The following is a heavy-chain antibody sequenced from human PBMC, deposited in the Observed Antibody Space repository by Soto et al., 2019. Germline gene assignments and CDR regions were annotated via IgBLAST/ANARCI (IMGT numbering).Heavy chain of an antibody. CDR2: ISSSSDTI. Sequence: GGSLRLSCAASGFTFSNYGMNWVRQAPGKGLEWISYISSSSDTIYHADSVKGRFTVSRDKAKNSLYLQMDSLRAEDTAVYYCARKYTSRWSRPYYFDYWGLGTLVTVSS. J-gene: IGHJ4*02. CDR3: ARKYTSRWSRPYYFDY. CDR1: GFTFSNYG. D-gene: IGHD6-13*01. V-gene: IGHV3-48*01.